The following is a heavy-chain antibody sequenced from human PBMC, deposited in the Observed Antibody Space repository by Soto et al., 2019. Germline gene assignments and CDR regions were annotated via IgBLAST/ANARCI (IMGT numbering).Heavy chain of an antibody. CDR1: GFTFSSYA. V-gene: IGHV3-30-3*01. J-gene: IGHJ6*02. CDR2: ISYDGSNK. Sequence: QVQLVESGGGVVQPGRSLRLSCAASGFTFSSYAMHWVRQAPGKGLEWVAVISYDGSNKYYADSVKGRFTISRDNSKNTLYLQMNSLRAEDTAVYYCARDYYRFNIGYGFSMYVWGQGTTVTVSS. CDR3: ARDYYRFNIGYGFSMYV. D-gene: IGHD5-12*01.